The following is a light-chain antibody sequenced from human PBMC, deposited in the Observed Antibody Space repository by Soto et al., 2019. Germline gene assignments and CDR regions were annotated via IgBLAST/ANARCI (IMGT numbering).Light chain of an antibody. Sequence: EIVLTQSPATLSLSPGERATLSCRASQSVSSYLAWYQQKPGQAPRLLIYGASSRATGIPARFSGSGSGTDFTLTITSLEPEDFAVYYCQQRSNWPWTFGQGTKVEIK. V-gene: IGKV3-11*01. CDR1: QSVSSY. J-gene: IGKJ1*01. CDR3: QQRSNWPWT. CDR2: GAS.